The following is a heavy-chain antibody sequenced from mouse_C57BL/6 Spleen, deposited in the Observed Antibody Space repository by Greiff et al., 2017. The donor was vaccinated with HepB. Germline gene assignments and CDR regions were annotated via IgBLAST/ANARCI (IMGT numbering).Heavy chain of an antibody. CDR3: ARGITTVVATGYYYAMDY. CDR2: IDPSDSYT. D-gene: IGHD1-1*01. J-gene: IGHJ4*01. V-gene: IGHV1-59*01. CDR1: GYTFTSYW. Sequence: QVQLQQPGAELVRPGTSVKLSCKASGYTFTSYWMHWVKQRPGQGLEWIGVIDPSDSYTNYNQKFKGKATLTVDTSSSTAYMQLSSLTSEDSAVYYCARGITTVVATGYYYAMDYWGQGTSVTVSS.